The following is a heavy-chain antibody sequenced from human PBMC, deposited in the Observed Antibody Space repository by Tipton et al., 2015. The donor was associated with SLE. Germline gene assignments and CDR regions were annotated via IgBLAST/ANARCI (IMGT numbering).Heavy chain of an antibody. CDR2: INHSGST. J-gene: IGHJ5*02. CDR3: ARVQQLVRRGSPWFDP. Sequence: TLSLTCAVYGGSFSGYYWSWIHQPPGKGLEWIGEINHSGSTNYNPSLKSRVTISVDTSKNQFSLKLSSVTAADTAVYYCARVQQLVRRGSPWFDPWGQGTLVTVSS. V-gene: IGHV4-34*01. D-gene: IGHD6-13*01. CDR1: GGSFSGYY.